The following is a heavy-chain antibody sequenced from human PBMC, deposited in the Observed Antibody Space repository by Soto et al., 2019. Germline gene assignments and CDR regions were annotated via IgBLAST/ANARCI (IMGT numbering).Heavy chain of an antibody. J-gene: IGHJ4*02. CDR1: GGSISSGDYY. Sequence: SETLSLTCXVSGGSISSGDYYWSWIRQPPGKGLEWIGYIYYSGSTYYNPSLMSRVTISVDTSKNQFSLKLSSVTAADTAVYYCARCASSCSLGFWGQGTLVTVSS. V-gene: IGHV4-30-4*01. CDR2: IYYSGST. CDR3: ARCASSCSLGF. D-gene: IGHD2-15*01.